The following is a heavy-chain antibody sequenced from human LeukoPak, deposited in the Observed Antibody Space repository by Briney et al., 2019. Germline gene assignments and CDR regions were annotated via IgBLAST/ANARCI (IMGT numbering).Heavy chain of an antibody. CDR3: AKYLVVGALDY. D-gene: IGHD1-26*01. J-gene: IGHJ4*02. CDR1: GFTFSSYA. Sequence: GGSLRLSCAASGFTFSSYAMTWIRQAPGKGLEWVSSISGSGGSTYYADSVKGRFTISRDNSRNMLFLQMNSLRADDTAVYYCAKYLVVGALDYWGQGTLVTVSS. V-gene: IGHV3-23*01. CDR2: ISGSGGST.